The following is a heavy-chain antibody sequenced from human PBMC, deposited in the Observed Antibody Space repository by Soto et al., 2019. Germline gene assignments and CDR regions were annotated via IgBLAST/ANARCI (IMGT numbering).Heavy chain of an antibody. CDR2: ISAYNGNT. J-gene: IGHJ6*02. D-gene: IGHD1-7*01. CDR3: ASRKGVELALYYGMDV. Sequence: ASVKVSCKASGYTFTSYGISWVRQAPGQGLEWMGWISAYNGNTNYAQKLQGRVTMTTDTSTSTAYMELRSLRSDDTAVYYCASRKGVELALYYGMDVWGQGTTVTVSS. V-gene: IGHV1-18*04. CDR1: GYTFTSYG.